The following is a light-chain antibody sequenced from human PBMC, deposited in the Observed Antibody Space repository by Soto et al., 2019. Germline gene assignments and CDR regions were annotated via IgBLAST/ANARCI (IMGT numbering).Light chain of an antibody. CDR2: SNN. CDR1: SSNLGSNT. Sequence: QSVLTQPPSASGTPGQRVTISCSGSSSNLGSNTVNWYQQLPGTAPKLRIYSNNQRPSGVPDRFSGSKSGTSASLAISGLQSEDEADYYCAAWDDSLNGPVFGGGTKLTVL. J-gene: IGLJ2*01. V-gene: IGLV1-44*01. CDR3: AAWDDSLNGPV.